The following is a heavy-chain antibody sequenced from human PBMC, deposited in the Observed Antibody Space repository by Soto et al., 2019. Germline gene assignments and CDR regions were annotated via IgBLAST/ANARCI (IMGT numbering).Heavy chain of an antibody. CDR3: AREGLESKSPKNWFDP. CDR2: ISSSSSYI. V-gene: IGHV3-21*01. J-gene: IGHJ5*02. CDR1: GFTFSSYS. Sequence: PGGSLRLSCASSGFTFSSYSMNWVRQAPGKGLEWVSSISSSSSYIYYADSVKGRFTISRDNAKNSLYLQMNSLRAEDTAVYYCAREGLESKSPKNWFDPWGQGTLVTVFS.